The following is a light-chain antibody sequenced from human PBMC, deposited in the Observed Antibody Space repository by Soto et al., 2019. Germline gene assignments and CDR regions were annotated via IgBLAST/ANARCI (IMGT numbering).Light chain of an antibody. CDR1: QSISSY. J-gene: IGKJ5*01. CDR2: AAS. Sequence: DIQMTQSPSSLSASLGDRVTITCRASQSISSYLHWYQQKPGKAPKLLIFAASSLPSGVPSRFSGSGSGTDFTLTISSLQTEDFATYYCQQYNSYPITFGQGTRLEIK. CDR3: QQYNSYPIT. V-gene: IGKV1-39*01.